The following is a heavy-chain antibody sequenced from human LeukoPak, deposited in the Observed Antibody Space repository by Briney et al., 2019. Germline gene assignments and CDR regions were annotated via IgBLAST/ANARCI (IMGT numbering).Heavy chain of an antibody. CDR3: ARDTLYEHQWLVLDY. V-gene: IGHV4-34*01. CDR2: IYHSGST. Sequence: SETLSLTCAVYGGSFSGYYWSWIRQPPGKGLEWIGEIYHSGSTNYNPSLKSRVTISVDKSKNQFSLKLSSVTAADTAVYYCARDTLYEHQWLVLDYWGQGTLVTVSS. D-gene: IGHD6-19*01. CDR1: GGSFSGYY. J-gene: IGHJ4*02.